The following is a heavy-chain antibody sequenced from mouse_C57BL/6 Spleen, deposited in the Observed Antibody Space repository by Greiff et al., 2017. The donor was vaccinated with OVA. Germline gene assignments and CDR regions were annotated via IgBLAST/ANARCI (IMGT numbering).Heavy chain of an antibody. CDR2: IDPSDSFT. V-gene: IGHV1-69*01. J-gene: IGHJ4*01. CDR1: GYTFTSYW. Sequence: QVQLQQPGAELVMPGASVKLSCKASGYTFTSYWMHWVKQRPGQGLEWIGEIDPSDSFTNYNPKFKGKSTLTVDKSSSPAYMQLSSLTSEDSAVYYCARSRGSSYDYAMDYWGQGTSVTVSS. D-gene: IGHD1-1*01. CDR3: ARSRGSSYDYAMDY.